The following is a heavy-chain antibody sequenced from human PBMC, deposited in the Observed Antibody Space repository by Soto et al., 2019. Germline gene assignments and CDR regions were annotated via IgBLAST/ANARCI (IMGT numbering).Heavy chain of an antibody. CDR3: ARVRGGGPFDD. V-gene: IGHV4-31*03. J-gene: IGHJ4*02. CDR1: GGSISSGGYY. D-gene: IGHD1-26*01. CDR2: IYNSGRT. Sequence: QVQLQESGPGLVKPSQTLSLTCTVSGGSISSGGYYWSWIRQHPGKGLEWIGYIYNSGRTSYNPSLKVRVTSSVDTSKNQFAPKLSSVTAADTAVYYWARVRGGGPFDDWSQGTLGNFS.